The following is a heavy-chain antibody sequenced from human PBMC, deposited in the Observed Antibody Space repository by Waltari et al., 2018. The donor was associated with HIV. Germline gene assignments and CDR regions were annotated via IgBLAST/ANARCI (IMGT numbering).Heavy chain of an antibody. J-gene: IGHJ3*02. CDR3: ARRGNNYGDAFDI. CDR1: GYDFTTYW. D-gene: IGHD4-17*01. V-gene: IGHV5-51*03. Sequence: EVQLVQSGAEVKKPGESLTISCKASGYDFTTYWIGWVRQMPGKGLECMGLIYPSDSDTKYSPSFQGQVTLSADKSINTAYLHWSSLKAPDTAIYYCARRGNNYGDAFDIWGQGTMVNVS. CDR2: IYPSDSDT.